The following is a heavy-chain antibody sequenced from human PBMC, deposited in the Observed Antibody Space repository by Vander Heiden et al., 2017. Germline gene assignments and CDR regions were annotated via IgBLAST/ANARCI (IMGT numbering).Heavy chain of an antibody. V-gene: IGHV4-34*01. CDR2: INHSGST. J-gene: IGHJ6*02. CDR1: GGSFSGYY. CDR3: AGGDYYYGMDV. Sequence: QVQLQQWGAGLLKPSETLSLPCAVYGGSFSGYYWSWIRQPPGKGLEWIGEINHSGSTNYNPSLKSRVTISVDTSKNQFSLKLSSVTAADTAVYYCAGGDYYYGMDVWGQGTTVTVSS.